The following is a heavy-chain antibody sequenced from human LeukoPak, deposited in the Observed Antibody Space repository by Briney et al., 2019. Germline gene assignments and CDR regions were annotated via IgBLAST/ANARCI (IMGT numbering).Heavy chain of an antibody. Sequence: PSETLSLTCTVSGGSITSYYYTWIRQPPGKGLEWIGYIYYSGNTNHNPSLKSRVTMSLDMSKNQFSLRLTSVTAADTAVYYCAREDSGTSIDYWGQGTLVTVSS. V-gene: IGHV4-59*01. D-gene: IGHD1-26*01. CDR1: GGSITSYY. CDR3: AREDSGTSIDY. CDR2: IYYSGNT. J-gene: IGHJ4*01.